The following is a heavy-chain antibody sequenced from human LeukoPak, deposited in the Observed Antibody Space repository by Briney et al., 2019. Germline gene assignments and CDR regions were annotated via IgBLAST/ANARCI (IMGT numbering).Heavy chain of an antibody. CDR2: INPSGGST. CDR3: ARDFVHYYDSSGFKGLGAFDI. Sequence: GASVKVSCKASGYTFTSYYMHWVRQAPGQGLEWMGIINPSGGSTSYAQKFQGRVTMTRDMSTSTVYMELSSLRSEDTAVYYCARDFVHYYDSSGFKGLGAFDIWGQGTMVTVSS. CDR1: GYTFTSYY. V-gene: IGHV1-46*01. J-gene: IGHJ3*02. D-gene: IGHD3-22*01.